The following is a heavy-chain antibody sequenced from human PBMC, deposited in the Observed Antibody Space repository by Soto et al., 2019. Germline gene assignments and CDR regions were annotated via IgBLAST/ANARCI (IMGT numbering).Heavy chain of an antibody. CDR1: GFTFSVFG. Sequence: GGSLRLSCAASGFTFSVFGMSWVRQAPGKGLEWVSAISSNGGTTFYADVVKGRFTISRDNSKNTLYLQMNSLRAEDTAVYYCANANERSSNNNCFDPWDQGTLVTVSS. D-gene: IGHD1-1*01. J-gene: IGHJ5*02. CDR2: ISSNGGTT. CDR3: ANANERSSNNNCFDP. V-gene: IGHV3-23*01.